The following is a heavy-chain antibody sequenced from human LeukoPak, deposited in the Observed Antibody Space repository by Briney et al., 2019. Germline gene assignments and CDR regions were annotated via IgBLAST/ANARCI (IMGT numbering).Heavy chain of an antibody. CDR2: IKQDGGDK. J-gene: IGHJ4*02. D-gene: IGHD2-2*01. CDR1: GFTLGSYL. V-gene: IGHV3-7*01. CDR3: ARGPREYCSTTSCSFDY. Sequence: GGPLRLSCEASGFTLGSYLMSWVRQAPGKGLEWVANIKQDGGDKYYLDSVKGRFTIFRDNGKNSLYLQMTSLRAEDTAVYYCARGPREYCSTTSCSFDYWGQGTLVTVSS.